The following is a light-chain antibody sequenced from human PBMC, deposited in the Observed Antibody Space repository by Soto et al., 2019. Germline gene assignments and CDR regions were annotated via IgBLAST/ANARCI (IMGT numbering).Light chain of an antibody. CDR2: DAS. CDR3: QQRSNWPPIT. CDR1: QSVDND. Sequence: EKVKTPVPATPSVSSGGRATLSRRASQSVDNDLAWYQQKPGQAPRLLIYDASNRATGIPARFSGSGSGTDFTLTISSLEPEDFAVYYCQQRSNWPPITFGQGTRLEIK. V-gene: IGKV3-11*01. J-gene: IGKJ5*01.